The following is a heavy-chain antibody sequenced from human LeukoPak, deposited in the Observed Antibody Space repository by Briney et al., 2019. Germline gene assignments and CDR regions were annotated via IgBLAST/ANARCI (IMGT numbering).Heavy chain of an antibody. J-gene: IGHJ3*02. CDR1: GFTFSSYE. Sequence: GGSLRLSCAASGFTFSSYEMNWVRQAPGTGLEWVSYISSSGSTIYYADSVKGRFTISRDNAKNSLYLQMNSLRAEDTAVYYCARMDPYCGGDCYTRDAFDIWGQGTMVTVSS. D-gene: IGHD2-21*02. CDR2: ISSSGSTI. V-gene: IGHV3-48*03. CDR3: ARMDPYCGGDCYTRDAFDI.